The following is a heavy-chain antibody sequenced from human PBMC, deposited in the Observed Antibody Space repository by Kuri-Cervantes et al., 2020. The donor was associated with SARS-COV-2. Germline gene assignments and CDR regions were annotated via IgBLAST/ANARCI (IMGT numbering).Heavy chain of an antibody. J-gene: IGHJ5*02. CDR2: ISWNSGSI. CDR1: GFTFDDYA. D-gene: IGHD3-10*01. V-gene: IGHV3-9*01. Sequence: GGSLRLSCAASGFTFDDYAMHWVRQAPGKGLEWVSGISWNSGSIGYADSVKGRFTISRDNAKNSLYLQMNSLRAEDTALYYCAKDRMVQGVIRGTAFDPWGQGTPVTVSS. CDR3: AKDRMVQGVIRGTAFDP.